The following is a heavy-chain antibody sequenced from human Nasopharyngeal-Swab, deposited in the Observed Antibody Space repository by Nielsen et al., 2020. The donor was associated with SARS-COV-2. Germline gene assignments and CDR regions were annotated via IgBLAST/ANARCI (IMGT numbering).Heavy chain of an antibody. CDR3: ARARGTGYCSRTSCLYYMDV. V-gene: IGHV4-38-2*01. Sequence: SETLSLTCAVSGYSISSGYYWGWIRQPPGKGLEWIGSIYHSGSTYYNPSLKSRVAISVDTSKNQFSLKLSSVTAADTAVYYCARARGTGYCSRTSCLYYMDVWGKGTTVTVSS. CDR2: IYHSGST. D-gene: IGHD2-2*01. J-gene: IGHJ6*03. CDR1: GYSISSGYY.